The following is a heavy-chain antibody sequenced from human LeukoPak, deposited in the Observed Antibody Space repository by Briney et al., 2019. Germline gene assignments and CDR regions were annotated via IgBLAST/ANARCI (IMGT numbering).Heavy chain of an antibody. CDR3: ARGPDWFDP. Sequence: SETLSLTCTVSGGPISSGSYYWSWIRQPAGKGLEWIGRIYTSGSTNYNPSLKSRVTISVDTSKNQFSLKLSSVTAADTAVYYCARGPDWFDPWGQGTLVTVSS. CDR2: IYTSGST. J-gene: IGHJ5*02. V-gene: IGHV4-61*02. CDR1: GGPISSGSYY.